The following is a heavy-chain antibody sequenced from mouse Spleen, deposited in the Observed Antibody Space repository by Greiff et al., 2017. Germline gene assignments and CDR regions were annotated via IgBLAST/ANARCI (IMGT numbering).Heavy chain of an antibody. D-gene: IGHD2-12*01. Sequence: EVQLQQSGTVLARPGASVKMSCKTSGYTFTSYWMHWVKQRPGQGLEWIGAIYPGNSDTSYNQKFKGKAKLTAVTSASTAYMELSSLTNEDSAVYYCTRSAYYSTRYFDVWGTGTTVTVSS. V-gene: IGHV1-5*01. CDR3: TRSAYYSTRYFDV. J-gene: IGHJ1*03. CDR2: IYPGNSDT. CDR1: GYTFTSYW.